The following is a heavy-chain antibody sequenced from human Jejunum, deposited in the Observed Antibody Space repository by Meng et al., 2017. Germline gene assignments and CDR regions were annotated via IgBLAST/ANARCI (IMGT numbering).Heavy chain of an antibody. V-gene: IGHV4-59*11. D-gene: IGHD1-26*01. J-gene: IGHJ4*02. CDR1: CGSSSSHY. CDR2: MYYTGTT. CDR3: ARVASSSAPFDY. Sequence: HVRGPGLVKPSVPLSLNCTVSCGSSSSHYFSWIRQPPGKGLEWIGDMYYTGTTNYNPSLKSRVTMSVDTSMNQFSLRLTSVTAADTAVYFCARVASSSAPFDYWGQGTLVTVSS.